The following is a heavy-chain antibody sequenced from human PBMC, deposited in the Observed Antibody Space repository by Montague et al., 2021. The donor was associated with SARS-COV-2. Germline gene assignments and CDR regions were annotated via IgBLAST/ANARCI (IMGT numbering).Heavy chain of an antibody. CDR3: ARGSFSTNLVVVTRGPFDY. J-gene: IGHJ4*02. CDR1: GGSISSGDYY. CDR2: ISYSGSS. Sequence: SETLSLTCTVSGGSISSGDYYWSWIRQPPGRGLEWIGSISYSGSSNYNPSLKSRITLSLNTSTNHFPLRLSSVTAADTAVYYCARGSFSTNLVVVTRGPFDYWGQGALGTVSS. V-gene: IGHV4-39*06. D-gene: IGHD2-21*02.